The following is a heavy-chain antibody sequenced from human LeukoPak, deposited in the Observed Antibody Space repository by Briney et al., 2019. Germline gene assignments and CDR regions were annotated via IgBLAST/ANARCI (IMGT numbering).Heavy chain of an antibody. Sequence: ASVKVSCKASGYTFTSYDINWVRQAPGQGHEWMGWMNPNSGDTGYAQKFQGRVTMTRNTSISTAYMELSSLRSEDTAVYYCARQIVVVIARGIDVWGQGTTVTVSS. CDR2: MNPNSGDT. D-gene: IGHD3-22*01. CDR3: ARQIVVVIARGIDV. J-gene: IGHJ6*02. V-gene: IGHV1-8*01. CDR1: GYTFTSYD.